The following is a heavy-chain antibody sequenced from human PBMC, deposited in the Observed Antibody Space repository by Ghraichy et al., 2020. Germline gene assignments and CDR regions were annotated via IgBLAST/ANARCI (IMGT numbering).Heavy chain of an antibody. CDR1: GFTFSIYS. V-gene: IGHV3-48*04. Sequence: GGSLRLSCGASGFTFSIYSMNWVRQAPGKGLEWISYISGSFNTIYYADSVKGRFTISRDNARDSLFLQMNSLRADDTAVYYCARDNYLDYWGQGTLVTVSS. CDR2: ISGSFNTI. CDR3: ARDNYLDY. J-gene: IGHJ4*02.